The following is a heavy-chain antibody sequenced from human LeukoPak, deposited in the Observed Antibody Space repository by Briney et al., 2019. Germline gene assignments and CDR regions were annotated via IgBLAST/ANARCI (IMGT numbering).Heavy chain of an antibody. V-gene: IGHV3-74*01. CDR2: VDIDGSST. CDR3: PRGFTIFGVVNDGFDI. CDR1: GFSFSSYW. J-gene: IGHJ3*02. Sequence: GGSLRLSCAASGFSFSSYWMNWVRQAPGKGLVWVSRVDIDGSSTTYADSVKDRFTISRDNAKNTVYLQMNSLRAEDTAVYYCPRGFTIFGVVNDGFDIWGQGTKVTVSS. D-gene: IGHD3-3*01.